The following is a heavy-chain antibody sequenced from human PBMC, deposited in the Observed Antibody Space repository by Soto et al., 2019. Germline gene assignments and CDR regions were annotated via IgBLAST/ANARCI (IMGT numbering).Heavy chain of an antibody. CDR2: IANSGGKK. CDR3: ARAAGWFDH. CDR1: GFSFSDYY. V-gene: IGHV3-11*01. J-gene: IGHJ5*02. Sequence: QVQLVESGGGLVKPGGSLRLSCAASGFSFSDYYMTWIRQTPGKGLEWVSYIANSGGKKDYADSVKGRFTISRDNAKNLLYLQMNSLRAEDTAVYYCARAAGWFDHWGQGTLVTVSS.